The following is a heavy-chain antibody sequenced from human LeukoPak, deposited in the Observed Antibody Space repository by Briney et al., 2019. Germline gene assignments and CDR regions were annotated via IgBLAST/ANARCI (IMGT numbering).Heavy chain of an antibody. CDR3: ARSFYDILIGYYQYFDY. CDR1: GFTFSAYW. J-gene: IGHJ4*02. V-gene: IGHV3-74*01. Sequence: GGSLRLSCAASGFTFSAYWLHWVRQAPGKGLVWVSRINRDGGDTSYADSVKGRFTISRDNSKNTLYIQMNSLRAEDTAVYYCARSFYDILIGYYQYFDYWGQGTLVTVSS. CDR2: INRDGGDT. D-gene: IGHD3-9*01.